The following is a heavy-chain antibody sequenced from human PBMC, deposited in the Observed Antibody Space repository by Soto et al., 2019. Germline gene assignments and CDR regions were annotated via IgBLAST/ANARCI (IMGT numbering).Heavy chain of an antibody. V-gene: IGHV3-74*01. CDR2: IKGDGIST. J-gene: IGHJ4*02. D-gene: IGHD3-10*01. CDR3: ERGAMGNYYNDY. Sequence: EVQLVESGGGLVQSGGSLRLSCAASGFTFSSYWMHWVRQAPGKGLVWVSRIKGDGISTNYADSVKGRFTISRDNAKDTVFLQMNGLSADDTAVYYCERGAMGNYYNDYWGQGTLVTVSS. CDR1: GFTFSSYW.